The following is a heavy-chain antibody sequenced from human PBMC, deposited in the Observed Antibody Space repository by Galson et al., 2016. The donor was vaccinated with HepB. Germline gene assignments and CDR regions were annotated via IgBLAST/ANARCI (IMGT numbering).Heavy chain of an antibody. D-gene: IGHD2-2*01. CDR1: GFTFSSYS. J-gene: IGHJ6*02. CDR2: ISSSCITI. V-gene: IGHV3-48*02. CDR3: ARDSAVPAARGYYYYYGMDV. Sequence: SLRLSCAASGFTFSSYSLNWVRQAPGKGLEWVSYISSSCITIYYADSVKGRFTISRGNAKNSLYLQMNSLRDEDTAVYYCARDSAVPAARGYYYYYGMDVWGQGTTVTVSS.